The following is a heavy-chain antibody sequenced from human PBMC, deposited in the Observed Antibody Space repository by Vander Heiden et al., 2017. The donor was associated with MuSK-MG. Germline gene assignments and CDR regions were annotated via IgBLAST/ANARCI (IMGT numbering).Heavy chain of an antibody. J-gene: IGHJ5*02. CDR2: IYTSGST. V-gene: IGHV4-4*07. CDR1: GGSISSYY. Sequence: LQEPRPGLVRRSGRLSLTCTVSGGSISSYYWRWIRQPAGKGLEWIGRIYTSGSTNYNPSLKSRVTMSVDTSKNQFSLKLSSVSAADTAVYYGARDFTEYYDVWSGYYTKRDNWFDPWGQGTLVTVSS. CDR3: ARDFTEYYDVWSGYYTKRDNWFDP. D-gene: IGHD3-3*01.